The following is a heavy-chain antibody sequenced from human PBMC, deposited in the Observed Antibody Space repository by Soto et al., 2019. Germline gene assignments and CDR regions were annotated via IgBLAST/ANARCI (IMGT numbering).Heavy chain of an antibody. CDR1: GFPFGDYA. Sequence: GGSLRLSCTASGFPFGDYAMSWVRQAPGKGLEWVGFIRSKANGGTTEYAASVKGRFTISRDDSKSIAYLQMNSLKTEDTDVYYCARNPPPPYCSSTSCPPYYYYGMDVWGQGTTVTVSS. CDR3: ARNPPPPYCSSTSCPPYYYYGMDV. D-gene: IGHD2-2*01. CDR2: IRSKANGGTT. V-gene: IGHV3-49*04. J-gene: IGHJ6*02.